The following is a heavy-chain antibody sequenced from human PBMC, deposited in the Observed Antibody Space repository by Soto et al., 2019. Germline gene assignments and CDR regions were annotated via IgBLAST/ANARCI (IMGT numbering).Heavy chain of an antibody. CDR1: GFTFSSYS. CDR3: ARPEYSSSSYGMDV. CDR2: ISSSSSTI. Sequence: SLRLSCAASGFTFSSYSMNWVRQAPGKGLEWVSYISSSSSTIYYADSVKGRCTISRDNAKNSLYLQMNSLRDEDTAVYYCARPEYSSSSYGMDVWGQGTTVTVSS. V-gene: IGHV3-48*02. D-gene: IGHD6-6*01. J-gene: IGHJ6*02.